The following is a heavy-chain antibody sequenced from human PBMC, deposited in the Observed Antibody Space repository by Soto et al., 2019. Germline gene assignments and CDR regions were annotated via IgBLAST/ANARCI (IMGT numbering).Heavy chain of an antibody. Sequence: EVQLVESGGGLVQPWGSLRLSCAASGITFSSYWMHWVRQAPGKGLVWVSRINSDGSSTSYADSVKGRFTISRDNAKNTVYLQMNSLRAEDTAVYYCAREYSSSRYFDYWGQGTLVTVSS. J-gene: IGHJ4*02. D-gene: IGHD6-13*01. V-gene: IGHV3-74*01. CDR3: AREYSSSRYFDY. CDR1: GITFSSYW. CDR2: INSDGSST.